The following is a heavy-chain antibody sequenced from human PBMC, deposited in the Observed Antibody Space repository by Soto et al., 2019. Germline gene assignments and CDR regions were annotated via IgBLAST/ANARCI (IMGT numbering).Heavy chain of an antibody. CDR3: ARDVGYCSSTSCYGSYYGMDV. CDR1: GFTFSSYG. D-gene: IGHD2-2*01. V-gene: IGHV3-33*01. Sequence: QVQLVESGGGVVQPGRSLRLSCAASGFTFSSYGMHWVRQAPGKGLEWVAVIWYDGSNKYYADSVKGRFTISRDNSKNTLYLQMNSLRAEDTAVYYCARDVGYCSSTSCYGSYYGMDVW. J-gene: IGHJ6*01. CDR2: IWYDGSNK.